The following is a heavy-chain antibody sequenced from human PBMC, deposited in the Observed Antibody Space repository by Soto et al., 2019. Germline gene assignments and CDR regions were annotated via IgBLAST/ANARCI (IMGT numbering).Heavy chain of an antibody. D-gene: IGHD3-3*01. J-gene: IGHJ6*02. CDR1: GFTVSSNY. CDR3: VRDRTYEFWSASPPDV. CDR2: IYSGGST. Sequence: EGSLRLSCAASGFTVSSNYMSWVRQAPGKGLEWVSVIYSGGSTYYADSVKGRFTISRDNSKSTLYLQMNSLRAEDTAVYYCVRDRTYEFWSASPPDVWGQGTTVTVSS. V-gene: IGHV3-53*01.